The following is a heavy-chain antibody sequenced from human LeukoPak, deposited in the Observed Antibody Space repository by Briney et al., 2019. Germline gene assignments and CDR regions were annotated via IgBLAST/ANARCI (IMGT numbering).Heavy chain of an antibody. CDR2: ISSSGSTI. J-gene: IGHJ4*02. V-gene: IGHV3-48*04. Sequence: GGSLRLSCAASGFTFSSYSMNWVRQAPGKGLEWVSYISSSGSTIYYADSVKGRFTISRDNAKNSLYLQVNSRRAEDTAVYYGARDSEFPDYWGQGTLVTVSS. CDR3: ARDSEFPDY. CDR1: GFTFSSYS.